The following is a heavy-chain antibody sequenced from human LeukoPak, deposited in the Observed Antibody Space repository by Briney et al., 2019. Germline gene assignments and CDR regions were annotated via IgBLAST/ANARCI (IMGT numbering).Heavy chain of an antibody. CDR2: IYTSGST. J-gene: IGHJ5*02. V-gene: IGHV4-4*07. CDR1: GGSISSYY. D-gene: IGHD6-19*01. CDR3: AREGYSSGWYAFDP. Sequence: SSETLSLTCTVSGGSISSYYWSWIRQPAGKALEWIGRIYTSGSTNYNPSLKSRVTMSVDTSKNQFSLKLSSVTAADTAVYYCAREGYSSGWYAFDPWGQGTLVTVSS.